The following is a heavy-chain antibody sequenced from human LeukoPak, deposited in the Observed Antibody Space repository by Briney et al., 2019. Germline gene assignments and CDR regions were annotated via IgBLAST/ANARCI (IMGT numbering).Heavy chain of an antibody. D-gene: IGHD3-16*02. Sequence: GGSLRLSCAASGFTFSSYWMHWVRQAPGKGLVWVSSISSSGSHMYYADSVKGRFTISRDNAKNSLYLQMNSLRAEDTAVYYCARLTFGGVIGFDYWGQGTLVTVSS. CDR2: ISSSGSHM. J-gene: IGHJ4*02. V-gene: IGHV3-21*01. CDR3: ARLTFGGVIGFDY. CDR1: GFTFSSYW.